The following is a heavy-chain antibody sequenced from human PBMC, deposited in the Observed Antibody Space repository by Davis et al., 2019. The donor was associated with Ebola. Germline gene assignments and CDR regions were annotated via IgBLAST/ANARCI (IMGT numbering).Heavy chain of an antibody. CDR3: AKDRHPLANNKIYYFDY. D-gene: IGHD2/OR15-2a*01. J-gene: IGHJ4*01. Sequence: GESLKISCATSGFTFTHYAMTWLRQAPGKGLQWVSSITASGGHTFYADSVKGRFTISRDNSRNTVYLQMNSLRPEDTAVYYCAKDRHPLANNKIYYFDYWGPGTLVTVSS. CDR1: GFTFTHYA. V-gene: IGHV3-23*01. CDR2: ITASGGHT.